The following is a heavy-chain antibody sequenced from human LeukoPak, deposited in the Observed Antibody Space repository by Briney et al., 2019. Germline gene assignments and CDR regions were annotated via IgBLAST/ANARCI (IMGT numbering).Heavy chain of an antibody. Sequence: PGGSLRLSCAASGFTFSSYNMNWVRQAPGKGLEWVSSISSSSSHIYYADSVKGRFTISRDNAKNSLYLQMNSLRAEDTAVYYCARHDSSGYYYVWGQGTLVTVSS. D-gene: IGHD3-22*01. V-gene: IGHV3-21*01. J-gene: IGHJ4*02. CDR2: ISSSSSHI. CDR3: ARHDSSGYYYV. CDR1: GFTFSSYN.